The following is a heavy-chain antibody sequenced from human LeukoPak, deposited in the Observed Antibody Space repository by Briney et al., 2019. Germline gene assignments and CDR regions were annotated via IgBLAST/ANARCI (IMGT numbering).Heavy chain of an antibody. J-gene: IGHJ3*02. CDR1: GYTFTRYG. Sequence: GASVKVSCKASGYTFTRYGISWVRQAPGQGLEWMGWINPNNGNTNYVQKLQGRVTMTTYTSTSTAYMALRSLRSDDTAVYYCARVGYDSSGRHRYAFDIWGQGTMVTVSS. CDR2: INPNNGNT. D-gene: IGHD3-22*01. CDR3: ARVGYDSSGRHRYAFDI. V-gene: IGHV1-18*01.